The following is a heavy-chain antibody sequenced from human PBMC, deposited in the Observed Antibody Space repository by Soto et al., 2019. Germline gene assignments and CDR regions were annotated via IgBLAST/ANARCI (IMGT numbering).Heavy chain of an antibody. CDR2: ITPVDGSA. J-gene: IGHJ4*02. Sequence: ASVKVSCKTSGYSITSFYSYWLRQAPGQGLEWMGTITPVDGSATYAQKFQGRVTMTSDTSTDTVSMELSSLRSEDTAVYYCAILYYDTSGPYLKWGLGTPVTVSS. CDR1: GYSITSFY. D-gene: IGHD3-22*01. CDR3: AILYYDTSGPYLK. V-gene: IGHV1-46*01.